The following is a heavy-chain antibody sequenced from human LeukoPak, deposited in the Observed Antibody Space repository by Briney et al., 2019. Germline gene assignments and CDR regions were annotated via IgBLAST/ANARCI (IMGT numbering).Heavy chain of an antibody. D-gene: IGHD4-17*01. Sequence: ASVKVSCKASGYTFTSYGINWVRQATGHGLEWMGWMNPTSGKTGHAQKFQGRVTITRNTSISTSYMELSSLRSEDTAVYYCARTTTAFDIWGQGTMVTVSS. V-gene: IGHV1-8*03. CDR1: GYTFTSYG. J-gene: IGHJ3*02. CDR2: MNPTSGKT. CDR3: ARTTTAFDI.